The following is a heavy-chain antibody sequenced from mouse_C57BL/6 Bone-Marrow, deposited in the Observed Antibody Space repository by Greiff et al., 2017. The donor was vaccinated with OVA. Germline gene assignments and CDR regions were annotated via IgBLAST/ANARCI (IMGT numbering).Heavy chain of an antibody. CDR2: IDPSDSFT. J-gene: IGHJ3*01. Sequence: VQLQQPGAELVRPGTSVKLSCKASGYTFTSYWMHWVKQRPGQGLEWIGVIDPSDSFTNYNQKFKGKATLTVDTSSSTAYMQLSSLTSEDSAVDYCAGDYYGGPWFAYWGQGTLVTVSA. CDR3: AGDYYGGPWFAY. D-gene: IGHD1-1*01. V-gene: IGHV1-59*01. CDR1: GYTFTSYW.